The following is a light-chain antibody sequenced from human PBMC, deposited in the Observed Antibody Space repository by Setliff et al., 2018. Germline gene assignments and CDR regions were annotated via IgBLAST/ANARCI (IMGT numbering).Light chain of an antibody. Sequence: QSVLTQPASVSGSPGQSVTISCTGTSSDVGGYNYVSWYQQHPGKAPKLMIYDVTKRPSGVPDRFSGSKSGKTASLTISGLQAEDEADYYCCSYAGSYTLVIFGGGTK. CDR3: CSYAGSYTLVI. CDR1: SSDVGGYNY. V-gene: IGLV2-11*01. J-gene: IGLJ2*01. CDR2: DVT.